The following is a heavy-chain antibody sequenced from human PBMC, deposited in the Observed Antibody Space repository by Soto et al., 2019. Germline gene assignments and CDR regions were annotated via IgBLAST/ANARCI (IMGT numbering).Heavy chain of an antibody. Sequence: ASVKVSCKASGYTFTGYFIHWVRQAPRQGLEWVGYINPNSGATKYAPRFQGRVTMTSDTSIRTAYMDLSNLRSDDTAVYYCARGGGTILAPLPWGQGTLVTVSS. J-gene: IGHJ5*02. CDR2: INPNSGAT. V-gene: IGHV1-2*02. CDR1: GYTFTGYF. D-gene: IGHD3-3*01. CDR3: ARGGGTILAPLP.